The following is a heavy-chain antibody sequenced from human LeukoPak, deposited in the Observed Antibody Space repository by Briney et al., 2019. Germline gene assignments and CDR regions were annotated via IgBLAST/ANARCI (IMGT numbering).Heavy chain of an antibody. V-gene: IGHV4-34*01. CDR3: ARRAYRYYFDY. J-gene: IGHJ4*02. CDR2: INHSGST. Sequence: PSETLSLTCAVYGGSFSGYYWSWIRQHPGKGLEWIGEINHSGSTNYNPSLKSRVTISVDTSKNQFSLKLSSVTAADTAVYYCARRAYRYYFDYWGQGTLVTVSS. CDR1: GGSFSGYY. D-gene: IGHD5-18*01.